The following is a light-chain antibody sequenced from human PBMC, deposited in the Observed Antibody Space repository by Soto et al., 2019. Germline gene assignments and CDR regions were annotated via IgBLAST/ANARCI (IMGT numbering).Light chain of an antibody. V-gene: IGKV1-9*01. CDR1: DDITNY. Sequence: IQWTQSPSSLSASVGDRVTVTCRASDDITNYLAWYQQKAGKAPKLLIYDASTLYSGVPSRFSGSGSGTDFTLTISSLQPEDFATYFCQQIYSAPLTFGGGTKVDIK. CDR2: DAS. J-gene: IGKJ4*01. CDR3: QQIYSAPLT.